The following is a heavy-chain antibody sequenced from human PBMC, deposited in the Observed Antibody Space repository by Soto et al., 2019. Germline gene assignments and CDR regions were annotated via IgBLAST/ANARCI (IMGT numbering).Heavy chain of an antibody. Sequence: GESLKISCAASGFTFSSYDMHWVRQATGKGLEWVSAIGTAGDTYYPGSVKGRFTISRENAKNSLYLQMNSLRAGDTAVYYCARFHPGIAAFDYWGQGTLVTVSS. CDR2: IGTAGDT. CDR3: ARFHPGIAAFDY. CDR1: GFTFSSYD. D-gene: IGHD6-13*01. J-gene: IGHJ4*02. V-gene: IGHV3-13*01.